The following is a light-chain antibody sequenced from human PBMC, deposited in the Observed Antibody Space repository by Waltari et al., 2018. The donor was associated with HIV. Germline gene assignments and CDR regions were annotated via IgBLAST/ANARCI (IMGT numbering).Light chain of an antibody. CDR2: HVS. J-gene: IGLJ3*02. CDR1: NIGSKS. CDR3: QVWDTFSEHRV. V-gene: IGLV3-21*02. Sequence: YELTQAPSVSVAPGQTARIICEGNNIGSKSVHWYQQKAGQAPTVGVHHVSDRPSEIPARFSGSNSENTATRTISGVEAGDEADYYCQVWDTFSEHRVFGGGTKLTVL.